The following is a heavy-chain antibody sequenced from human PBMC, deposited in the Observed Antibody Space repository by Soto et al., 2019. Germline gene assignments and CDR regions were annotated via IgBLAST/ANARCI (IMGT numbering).Heavy chain of an antibody. CDR3: ARDDVRCDGGRCYGVPLDG. J-gene: IGHJ6*04. Sequence: GGSLRLSCAASGFTFSSYGMHWVRQAPGKGLEWVAVISYDGSNKYYADSVKGRFTISRDNSKNTLYLQMNSLRAEDTAVYYCARDDVRCDGGRCYGVPLDGWGKGTTVTVSS. V-gene: IGHV3-30*03. CDR1: GFTFSSYG. D-gene: IGHD2-15*01. CDR2: ISYDGSNK.